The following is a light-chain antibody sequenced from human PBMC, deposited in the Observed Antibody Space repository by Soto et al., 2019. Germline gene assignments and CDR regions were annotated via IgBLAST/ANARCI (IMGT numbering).Light chain of an antibody. Sequence: QSVLTQPASVSGSPGQSITISCTGTSSDIGAYNYVSWYQQHPGKAPKLIIYEVSNRPSGISNRFSGSKSGNAASLTISGLQAADEADYFCSSYTTTTPLWVFGGGTKVTVL. CDR2: EVS. V-gene: IGLV2-14*01. CDR3: SSYTTTTPLWV. J-gene: IGLJ3*02. CDR1: SSDIGAYNY.